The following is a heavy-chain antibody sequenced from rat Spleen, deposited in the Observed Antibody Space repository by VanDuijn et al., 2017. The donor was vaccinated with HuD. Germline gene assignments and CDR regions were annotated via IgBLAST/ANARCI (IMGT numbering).Heavy chain of an antibody. Sequence: EVQLVESDGGLVQPGGSLKLSCAASGFTFSDYYMAWVRQAPTKGLEWVASISYDGSSTYYRDSVKGRFTISRDNAKSTLYLQMDSLRSEDTATYYCTTDNNYYFDYWGQGVMVTVSS. CDR3: TTDNNYYFDY. V-gene: IGHV5-20*01. CDR2: ISYDGSST. CDR1: GFTFSDYY. D-gene: IGHD1-10*01. J-gene: IGHJ2*01.